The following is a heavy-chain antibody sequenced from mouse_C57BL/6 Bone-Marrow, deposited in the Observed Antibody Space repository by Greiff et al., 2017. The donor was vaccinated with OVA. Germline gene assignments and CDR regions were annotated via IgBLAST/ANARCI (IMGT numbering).Heavy chain of an antibody. CDR2: IYPGDGDT. V-gene: IGHV1-82*01. CDR1: GYAFSSSW. D-gene: IGHD1-1*01. CDR3: SVAYYYGSSQWYFDV. J-gene: IGHJ1*03. Sequence: LQESGPELVKPGASVKISCKASGYAFSSSWMNWVKQRPGKGLEWIGRIYPGDGDTNYNGKFKGRATLTADKSSSTAYMQLSSLTSEDSAVYFCSVAYYYGSSQWYFDVWGTGTTVTVSS.